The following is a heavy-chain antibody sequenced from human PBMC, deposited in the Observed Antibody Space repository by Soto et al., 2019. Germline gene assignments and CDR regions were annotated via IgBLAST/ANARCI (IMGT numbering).Heavy chain of an antibody. D-gene: IGHD2-15*01. J-gene: IGHJ3*02. V-gene: IGHV3-66*01. CDR1: GFTVSSNY. CDR2: IYSGDST. Sequence: EVQLVESGGGLVQPGGSLRLSCAASGFTVSSNYMSWVRQAPGKGLEWVSVIYSGDSTYYADSVKGRFTISRDNSKNTLYLQMNSLRAEDTAVYYCARDRATLDGFGIWGQGTMVTVSS. CDR3: ARDRATLDGFGI.